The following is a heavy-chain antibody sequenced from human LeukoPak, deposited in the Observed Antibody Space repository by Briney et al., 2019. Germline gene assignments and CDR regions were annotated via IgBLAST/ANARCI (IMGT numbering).Heavy chain of an antibody. CDR3: ARGPNPYCSSTSCHQRGNFDY. D-gene: IGHD2-2*01. V-gene: IGHV4-34*01. J-gene: IGHJ4*02. CDR2: INHSGST. Sequence: PSETLSLTYAVYGGSFSGYYWSWIRQPPGKGLEWIGEINHSGSTNYNPSLKSRVTISVDTSKNQFSLKLSSVTAADTAVYYCARGPNPYCSSTSCHQRGNFDYWGQGTLVTVSS. CDR1: GGSFSGYY.